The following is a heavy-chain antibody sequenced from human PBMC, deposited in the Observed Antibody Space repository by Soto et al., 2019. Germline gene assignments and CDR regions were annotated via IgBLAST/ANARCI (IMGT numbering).Heavy chain of an antibody. J-gene: IGHJ6*02. CDR3: ARDVPGIAARPSYYYYYGMDV. CDR2: ISAYNGNT. Sequence: ASVKVSCRASGYTFTSYGISWVRQDPGQGLEWMGWISAYNGNTNYAQKLQGRVTMATDTSTSTAYMELRSLRSDDTAVYYCARDVPGIAARPSYYYYYGMDVWGQGTTVTVSS. V-gene: IGHV1-18*01. CDR1: GYTFTSYG. D-gene: IGHD6-6*01.